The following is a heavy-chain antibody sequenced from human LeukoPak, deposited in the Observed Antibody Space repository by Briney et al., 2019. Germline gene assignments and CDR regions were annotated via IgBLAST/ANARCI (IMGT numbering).Heavy chain of an antibody. CDR3: ARGFLGGTDQYFGS. Sequence: GGSLRLSCAASGFTFSTYAMSWVRQAPAKGLEWVSTIGGGGPTTDYADSVKDRFTISRDNSKNTLYLQMNSLRAEDTAVYFCARGFLGGTDQYFGSWGQGTLVTVSS. J-gene: IGHJ4*02. V-gene: IGHV3-23*01. D-gene: IGHD6-19*01. CDR1: GFTFSTYA. CDR2: IGGGGPTT.